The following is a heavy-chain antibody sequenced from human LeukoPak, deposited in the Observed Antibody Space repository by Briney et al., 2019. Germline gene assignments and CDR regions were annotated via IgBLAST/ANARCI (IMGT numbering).Heavy chain of an antibody. CDR2: IIPILGIA. CDR3: ASFYYDSSGYPSAFDY. V-gene: IGHV1-69*04. Sequence: SVKVSCTASGGTFSSYAISWVRQAPGQGLEWMGRIIPILGIANYAQKFQGRVTITADTSTSTAYMELSSLRSEDTAVYYCASFYYDSSGYPSAFDYWGQGTLVTVSS. J-gene: IGHJ4*02. CDR1: GGTFSSYA. D-gene: IGHD3-22*01.